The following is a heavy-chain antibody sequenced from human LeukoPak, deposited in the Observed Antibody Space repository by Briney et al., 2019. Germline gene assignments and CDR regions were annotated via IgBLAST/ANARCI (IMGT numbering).Heavy chain of an antibody. CDR1: GGSISSGNYY. CDR3: ARQSGSYGVYYYYMDV. J-gene: IGHJ6*03. CDR2: INHSGST. V-gene: IGHV4-39*01. Sequence: SETLSLTCTVSGGSISSGNYYWSWIRQPPVKGLEWIGEINHSGSTNYNPSLKSRVTISVDTSKNQFSLKLSSVTAADTAVYYCARQSGSYGVYYYYMDVWGKGTTVTISS. D-gene: IGHD1-26*01.